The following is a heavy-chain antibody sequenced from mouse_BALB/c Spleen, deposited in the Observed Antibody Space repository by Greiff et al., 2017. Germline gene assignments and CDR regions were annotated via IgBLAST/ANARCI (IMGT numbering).Heavy chain of an antibody. D-gene: IGHD2-14*01. CDR1: GFTFSDYG. J-gene: IGHJ4*01. CDR3: AREGYDYAMDY. Sequence: EVHLVESGGGLAQPGGSRKLSCAASGFTFSDYGMSWVRQAPGKGPEWVAFISNLAYSIYYADTVTGRFTISRENAKNTLYLEMSSLRSEDTAMYYCAREGYDYAMDYWGQGTSVTVSS. CDR2: ISNLAYSI. V-gene: IGHV5-15*02.